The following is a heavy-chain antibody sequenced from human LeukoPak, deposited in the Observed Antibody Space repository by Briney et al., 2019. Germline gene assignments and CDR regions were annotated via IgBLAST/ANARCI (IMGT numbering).Heavy chain of an antibody. CDR3: AREWYYYGSRLYYFDY. CDR1: GGTFSSYA. Sequence: SVKVSCKASGGTFSSYAISWVRQAPGQGLEWMGGIIPIFGTANYAQKFQGRVTMTRDTSTSTVYMELSSLRSEDTAVYYCAREWYYYGSRLYYFDYWGQGTLVTVSS. D-gene: IGHD3-10*01. CDR2: IIPIFGTA. V-gene: IGHV1-69*05. J-gene: IGHJ4*02.